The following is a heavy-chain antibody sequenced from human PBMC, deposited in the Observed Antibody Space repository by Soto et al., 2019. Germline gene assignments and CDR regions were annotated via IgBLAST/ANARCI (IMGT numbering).Heavy chain of an antibody. V-gene: IGHV1-18*01. CDR3: ARVRPIFGVVTAIDY. D-gene: IGHD3-3*01. CDR1: GYTFTSYG. Sequence: ASVKVSCKASGYTFTSYGISWVRQAPGQGLEWMGWISAYNGNTNYAQKLQGRVTMTTDTSTSTAYMELRSLRSDDTAVYYCARVRPIFGVVTAIDYWGQGTLVTVSS. J-gene: IGHJ4*02. CDR2: ISAYNGNT.